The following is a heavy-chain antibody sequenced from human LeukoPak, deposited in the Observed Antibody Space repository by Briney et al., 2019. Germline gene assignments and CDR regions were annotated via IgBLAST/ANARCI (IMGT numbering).Heavy chain of an antibody. D-gene: IGHD6-13*01. CDR2: IIPIFGTA. J-gene: IGHJ4*02. V-gene: IGHV1-69*06. CDR3: ARLGSRRGYSRALIDY. CDR1: GGTFSSYA. Sequence: ASVKVSCKASGGTFSSYAISWVRQAPGQGLEWMGGIIPIFGTANYAQKFQGRVTITADKSTSTAYMELSSLRSEDTAVYYCARLGSRRGYSRALIDYWGQGTLVTVSS.